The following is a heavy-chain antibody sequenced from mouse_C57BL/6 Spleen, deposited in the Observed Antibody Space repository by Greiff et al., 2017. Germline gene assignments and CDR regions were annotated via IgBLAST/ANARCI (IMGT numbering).Heavy chain of an antibody. V-gene: IGHV1-4*01. J-gene: IGHJ2*01. Sequence: QVQLQQSGAELARPGASVKMSCKASGYTFTSYTMHWVKQRPGQGLEWIGYINPSSGYTKYNQKFKDKATLTAEKSSSTAYMQLSSLTSEDSAVYYCARGPFSGTLDYWGQGTTLTVSS. D-gene: IGHD4-1*01. CDR2: INPSSGYT. CDR3: ARGPFSGTLDY. CDR1: GYTFTSYT.